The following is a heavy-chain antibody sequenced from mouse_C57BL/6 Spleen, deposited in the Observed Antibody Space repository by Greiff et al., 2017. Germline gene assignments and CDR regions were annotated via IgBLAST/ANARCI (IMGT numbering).Heavy chain of an antibody. CDR1: GYTFTSYW. CDR2: IDPNSGGT. D-gene: IGHD2-5*01. Sequence: QVQLQQPGAELVKPGASVKLSCKASGYTFTSYWMHWVKQRPGRGLERIGRIDPNSGGTKYNEKFKSKATLTVDKPSSTAYMQLSSLTSEDSAVYYCARGDYSNYVGFADWGQGTLVTVSA. CDR3: ARGDYSNYVGFAD. V-gene: IGHV1-72*01. J-gene: IGHJ3*01.